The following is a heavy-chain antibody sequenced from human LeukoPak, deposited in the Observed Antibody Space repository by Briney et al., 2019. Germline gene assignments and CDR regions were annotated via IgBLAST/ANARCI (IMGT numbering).Heavy chain of an antibody. D-gene: IGHD3-3*01. CDR2: IIVYNGKT. V-gene: IGHV1-18*01. CDR1: GYTFRGYG. CDR3: SRCLSVDFWSFYQDH. Sequence: ASPKVSCKAPGYTFRGYGISWGRQAPEQGLEWRVWIIVYNGKTNSAQNVQGSVTLTTETSTSTAYMDMRALRYEETAVYYCSRCLSVDFWSFYQDHWGQGTLLIVSP. J-gene: IGHJ4*02.